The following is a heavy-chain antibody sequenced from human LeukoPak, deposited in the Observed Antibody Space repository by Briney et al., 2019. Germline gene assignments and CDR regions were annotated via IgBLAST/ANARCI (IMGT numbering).Heavy chain of an antibody. CDR3: ARTPRGYSYAFALGYFDY. D-gene: IGHD5-18*01. CDR2: ISSSSSTI. V-gene: IGHV3-48*04. Sequence: GGSLRLSCAASGFTFSSYSMNWVRQAPGKGLEWVSYISSSSSTIYYADSVKGRFTISRDNAKNSLYLQMNSLRSEDTAVYSCARTPRGYSYAFALGYFDYWGQGTLVTVSS. J-gene: IGHJ4*02. CDR1: GFTFSSYS.